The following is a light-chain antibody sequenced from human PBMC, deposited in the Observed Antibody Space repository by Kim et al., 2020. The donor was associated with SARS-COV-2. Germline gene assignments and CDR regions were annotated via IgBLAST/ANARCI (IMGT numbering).Light chain of an antibody. CDR1: QSLSSD. CDR2: DAF. CDR3: QQYNAWPLT. J-gene: IGKJ4*01. Sequence: VSPGERATLSCRASQSLSSDLAWYQQRPGQAPRLLIYDAFTRATGIPARFSGSGSGTDFSLTISSLQSEDFGVYYCQQYNAWPLTFGGGTKVDIK. V-gene: IGKV3-15*01.